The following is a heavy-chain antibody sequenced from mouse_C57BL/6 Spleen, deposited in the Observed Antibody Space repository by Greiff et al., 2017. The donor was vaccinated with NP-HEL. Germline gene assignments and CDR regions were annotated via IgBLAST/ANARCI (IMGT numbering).Heavy chain of an antibody. D-gene: IGHD2-3*01. Sequence: VQLQQSGAELVRPGASVKLSCKASGYTFTDYYINWVKQRPGQGLEWIARIYPGSGNTYYNEKFKGKATLTAEKSSSTAYMQLSSLTSEDSAVYFCARSGIIYDGYLAWFAYWGQGTLVTVSA. V-gene: IGHV1-76*01. CDR2: IYPGSGNT. CDR3: ARSGIIYDGYLAWFAY. J-gene: IGHJ3*01. CDR1: GYTFTDYY.